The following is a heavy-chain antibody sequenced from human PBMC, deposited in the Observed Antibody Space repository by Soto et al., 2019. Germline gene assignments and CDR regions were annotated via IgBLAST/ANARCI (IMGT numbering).Heavy chain of an antibody. D-gene: IGHD6-19*01. CDR1: SGSVTTYSDY. CDR2: IYYSGNT. CDR3: ARDWAGFDS. Sequence: PSETLSPTCAVSSGSVTTYSDYWNWSRQRRGKGQEWIGYIYYSGNTNYNPSLESRVTISVDTSRNQCSLRLSSVTAADTAVYYCARDWAGFDSWGRGTLVTVSS. J-gene: IGHJ4*02. V-gene: IGHV4-61*01.